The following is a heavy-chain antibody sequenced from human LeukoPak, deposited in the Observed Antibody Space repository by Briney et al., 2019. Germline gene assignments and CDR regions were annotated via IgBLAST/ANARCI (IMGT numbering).Heavy chain of an antibody. CDR2: ISWNSGSI. Sequence: GGSLRLSCAASGFTIDDTFDDYAMDWVRQAPGKGLEWVSGISWNSGSIGYADSVKGRFTISRDNAKNSLYLQMNSLRAEDTALYYCAKDIGCSSTSCYSWYHTSPQYYGMDVWGQGPRSPSP. CDR1: GFTIDDTFDDYA. V-gene: IGHV3-9*01. CDR3: AKDIGCSSTSCYSWYHTSPQYYGMDV. D-gene: IGHD2-2*01. J-gene: IGHJ6*02.